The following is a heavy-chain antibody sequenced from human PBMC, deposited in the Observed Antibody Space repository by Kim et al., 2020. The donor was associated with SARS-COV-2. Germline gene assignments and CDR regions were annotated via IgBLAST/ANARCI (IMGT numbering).Heavy chain of an antibody. Sequence: GGSLRLSCAASGFTFSDYYMSWIRQAPGKGLEWVSYISSSGSTIYYADSVKGRFTISRDNAKNSLYLQMNSLRAEDTAVYYCARDNYYGSGSYEVGMDVWGQGTTVTVSS. J-gene: IGHJ6*02. V-gene: IGHV3-11*01. CDR2: ISSSGSTI. D-gene: IGHD3-10*01. CDR3: ARDNYYGSGSYEVGMDV. CDR1: GFTFSDYY.